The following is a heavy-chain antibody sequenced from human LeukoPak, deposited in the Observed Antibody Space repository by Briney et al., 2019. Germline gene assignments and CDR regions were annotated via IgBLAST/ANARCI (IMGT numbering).Heavy chain of an antibody. D-gene: IGHD3-10*01. CDR2: IYYSGST. J-gene: IGHJ4*02. CDR3: ARDRLLWFGELDY. CDR1: GGSISSSSYY. V-gene: IGHV4-39*07. Sequence: KTSETLSLTCTVSGGSISSSSYYWGWIRQPPGKGLEWIGSIYYSGSTYYNPSLKSRVTISVHMSKNQISLKLSSVTAADTAVYYCARDRLLWFGELDYWGQGTLVIVSS.